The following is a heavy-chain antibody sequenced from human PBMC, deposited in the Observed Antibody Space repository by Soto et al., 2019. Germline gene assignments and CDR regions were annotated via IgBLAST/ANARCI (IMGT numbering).Heavy chain of an antibody. CDR3: ATHGLGVSSPPYFDN. Sequence: QLVQSGSEVKKPGSSVKVSCQASGGTFSGYVVTLVRQAPGQGLEWMGEFVPLFGTTNYAQRFAGRITITAEESTSTAYMELRTLRSDDTAVYYCATHGLGVSSPPYFDNWGQGTMVTVSS. CDR2: FVPLFGTT. D-gene: IGHD3-16*01. J-gene: IGHJ4*02. CDR1: GGTFSGYV. V-gene: IGHV1-69*01.